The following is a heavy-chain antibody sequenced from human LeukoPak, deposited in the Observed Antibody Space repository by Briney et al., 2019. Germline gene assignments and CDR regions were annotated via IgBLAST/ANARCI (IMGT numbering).Heavy chain of an antibody. CDR3: ARDSSGWYFRSHFDY. V-gene: IGHV3-30-3*01. Sequence: GGSLRLSCAASGFTFSSYAMHWVRQAPGKGLEWVAVISYDGSNKYYADSVKGRFTISRDNSKNTLYLQMNSLRAEDTAVYYCARDSSGWYFRSHFDYWGQGTLVTVSS. CDR1: GFTFSSYA. D-gene: IGHD6-19*01. J-gene: IGHJ4*02. CDR2: ISYDGSNK.